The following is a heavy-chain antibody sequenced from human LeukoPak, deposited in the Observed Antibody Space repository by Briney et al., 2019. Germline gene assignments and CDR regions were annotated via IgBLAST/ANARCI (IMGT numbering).Heavy chain of an antibody. J-gene: IGHJ4*02. CDR1: GGLISNYY. V-gene: IGHV4-59*01. CDR2: IYSSGST. Sequence: PSETLSLTCTVSGGLISNYYWNWIRQPPGKGLEWIGYIYSSGSTNYNPSLKSRVTISVDTSKNQFSLNLSSVTAADTAVYYCARAKETTAAVIDYRGQGTLVTVSS. D-gene: IGHD6-13*01. CDR3: ARAKETTAAVIDY.